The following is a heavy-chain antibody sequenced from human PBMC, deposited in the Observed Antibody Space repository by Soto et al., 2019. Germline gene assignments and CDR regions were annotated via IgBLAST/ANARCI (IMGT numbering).Heavy chain of an antibody. Sequence: GESLKISCKGSGDKVSNYWIGWVRQMPGKGLEWMGIIYPGDSETRYSPSFQGQVTISVDKTINTAYLQWSSLKASDTAMYYCARRSIAARNFDYCGQGTLVTVSS. CDR1: GDKVSNYW. CDR3: ARRSIAARNFDY. J-gene: IGHJ4*02. V-gene: IGHV5-51*01. CDR2: IYPGDSET. D-gene: IGHD6-6*01.